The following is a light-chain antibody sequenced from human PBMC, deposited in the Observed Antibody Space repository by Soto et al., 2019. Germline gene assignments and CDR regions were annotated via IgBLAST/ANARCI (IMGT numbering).Light chain of an antibody. CDR2: STY. Sequence: QTVVTQEPSLTVSPGGTVTLTCASSTGAVTSDYYPNWLQQKPGQAPRSLIHSTYTRHFWTPARFSGSLLGGKAALTVSDVQPEDEADYYCLLYRGAAQVFGGGTKLTVL. V-gene: IGLV7-43*01. CDR1: TGAVTSDYY. J-gene: IGLJ3*02. CDR3: LLYRGAAQV.